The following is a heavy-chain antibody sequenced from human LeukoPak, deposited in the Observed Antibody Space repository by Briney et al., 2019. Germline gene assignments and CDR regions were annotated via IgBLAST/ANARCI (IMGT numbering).Heavy chain of an antibody. CDR2: INWNGGST. CDR3: ARSAYCGGDCYSSNFDY. CDR1: GFTFSSYS. D-gene: IGHD2-21*02. J-gene: IGHJ4*02. V-gene: IGHV3-20*01. Sequence: GGSLRLSCAASGFTFSSYSMSWVRQAPGKGLEWVSGINWNGGSTGYADSVKGRFTISRDNAKNSLYLQMNSLRAEDTALYHCARSAYCGGDCYSSNFDYWGQGTLVTVSS.